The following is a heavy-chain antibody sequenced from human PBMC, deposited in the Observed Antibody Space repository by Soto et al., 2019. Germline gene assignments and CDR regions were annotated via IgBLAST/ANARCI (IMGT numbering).Heavy chain of an antibody. V-gene: IGHV1-8*01. CDR2: MNPNSGNT. D-gene: IGHD4-17*01. CDR3: ARERRGGDKTTVIYYCYYMDV. Sequence: QVQLVQSGAEVKKPGASVKVSCKASGYTFTSYDINWVRQATGQGLEWMGWMNPNSGNTGYAQKFQGRVTMTRNTSISTAYMELSSLRSEDTAVYYCARERRGGDKTTVIYYCYYMDVWGKGTTVTVSS. J-gene: IGHJ6*03. CDR1: GYTFTSYD.